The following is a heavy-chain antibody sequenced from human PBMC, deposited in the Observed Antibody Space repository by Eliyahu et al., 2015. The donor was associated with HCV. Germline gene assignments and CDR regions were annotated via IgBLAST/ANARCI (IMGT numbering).Heavy chain of an antibody. J-gene: IGHJ5*02. CDR3: ARELYYYDSSGSRRGWFDP. V-gene: IGHV4-59*01. D-gene: IGHD3-22*01. Sequence: QVQLQESGPGLVKPSXTLSLTCTVXGGSIXSYXWSWIRQPPGKGLEWIGYIYYSGSTNYNPSLKSRVTISVDTSKNQFSLKLSSVTAADTAVYYCARELYYYDSSGSRRGWFDPWGQGTLVTVSS. CDR1: GGSIXSYX. CDR2: IYYSGST.